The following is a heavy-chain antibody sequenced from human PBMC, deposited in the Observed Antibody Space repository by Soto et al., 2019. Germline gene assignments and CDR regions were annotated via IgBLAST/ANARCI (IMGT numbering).Heavy chain of an antibody. CDR3: AILRKKSEGGKRDNWNDHVDAFDI. V-gene: IGHV1-2*04. CDR1: GYTFTGYY. Sequence: ASVKVSCKASGYTFTGYYMHWVRQAPGQGLEWMGWINPNSGGTNYAQKFQGWVTMTRDTSISTAYMELSRLRSDDTAVYYCAILRKKSEGGKRDNWNDHVDAFDIWGQGTMVTVSS. D-gene: IGHD1-1*01. J-gene: IGHJ3*02. CDR2: INPNSGGT.